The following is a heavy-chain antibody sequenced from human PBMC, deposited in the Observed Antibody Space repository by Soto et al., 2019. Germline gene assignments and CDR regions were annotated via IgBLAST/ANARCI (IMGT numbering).Heavy chain of an antibody. CDR1: GFYFASYV. CDR2: ITESGATK. CDR3: APLLRDGYYEVS. J-gene: IGHJ5*02. V-gene: IGHV3-23*01. D-gene: IGHD3-3*01. Sequence: EVQRLESGGNLVQPGGSLRLSCAASGFYFASYVMSWVRQAPGKGLEFVSSITESGATKYYADSVKGRFTISRDNSKSIRYLQMNSLGAEDTAIYYCAPLLRDGYYEVSWGQGVQVSVSS.